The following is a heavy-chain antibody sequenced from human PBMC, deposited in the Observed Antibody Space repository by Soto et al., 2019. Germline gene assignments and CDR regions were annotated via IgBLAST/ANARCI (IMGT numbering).Heavy chain of an antibody. J-gene: IGHJ4*02. D-gene: IGHD6-19*01. Sequence: SETLSLTCAVSGDSMSRRDYDWGWIRQPPGKGLGWIGSIYYSGSTWYNPSLQSRVAISVDTSKNHFSLKLKSVTAADTAIYYCARRTVNIRTFYSGLKTNCFDYWGQGDPVTVAS. CDR2: IYYSGST. CDR1: GDSMSRRDYD. CDR3: ARRTVNIRTFYSGLKTNCFDY. V-gene: IGHV4-39*02.